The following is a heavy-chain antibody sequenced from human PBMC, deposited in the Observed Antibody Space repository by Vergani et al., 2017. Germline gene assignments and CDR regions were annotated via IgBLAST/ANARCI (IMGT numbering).Heavy chain of an antibody. D-gene: IGHD4-17*01. CDR1: GFTFSSYS. J-gene: IGHJ4*02. CDR3: ARDPYGDYVGPDY. CDR2: ITSSSSYI. V-gene: IGHV3-21*01. Sequence: EVQLVESGGGLVKPGGSLRLSCVASGFTFSSYSMNWVRQAPGKGLEWVSSITSSSSYIYYADSVKGRFTISRDNAKNSLYLQMNSLRAEDTAVYYCARDPYGDYVGPDYWGQGTLVTVSS.